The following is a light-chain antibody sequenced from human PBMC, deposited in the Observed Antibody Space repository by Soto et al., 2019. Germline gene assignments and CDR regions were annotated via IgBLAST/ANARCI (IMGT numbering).Light chain of an antibody. V-gene: IGLV2-14*01. CDR1: SSDIGTYDH. J-gene: IGLJ1*01. CDR2: SVS. Sequence: QPALAQPASVSGSPGQSITISCSGTSSDIGTYDHVAWFQQFPGKTPKLVIYSVSDRPSGGSYRFSGSKSGNTASLTISELQADDEADYYCISYTGSRSYVFGTGTKVTAL. CDR3: ISYTGSRSYV.